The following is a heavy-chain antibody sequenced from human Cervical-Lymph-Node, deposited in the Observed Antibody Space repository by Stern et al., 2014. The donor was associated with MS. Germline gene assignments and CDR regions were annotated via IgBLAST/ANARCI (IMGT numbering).Heavy chain of an antibody. Sequence: QVQLQESGPGLVKPSETLSLTCTVSGGSISSYYWSWIRQPPGKGLEWIGYIYYSGSTNYNPSLKSRVTISVDTSKNQFSLKLSSVTAADTAVYYCARGVSVGGWTYYFDYWGQGTLVTVSS. CDR1: GGSISSYY. J-gene: IGHJ4*02. CDR3: ARGVSVGGWTYYFDY. CDR2: IYYSGST. V-gene: IGHV4-59*01. D-gene: IGHD6-19*01.